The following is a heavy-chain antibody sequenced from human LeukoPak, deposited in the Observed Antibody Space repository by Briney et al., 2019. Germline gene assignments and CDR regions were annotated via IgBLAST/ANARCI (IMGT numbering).Heavy chain of an antibody. V-gene: IGHV5-51*01. J-gene: IGHJ4*02. CDR3: VRLHIMIRGVVGPFDH. CDR2: IYPGDSDT. CDR1: GYSFTTYW. D-gene: IGHD3-10*01. Sequence: GESLKISCKGYGYSFTTYWIGWVRQMPGKGLEWMGIIYPGDSDTRNSPSFQGQVTISADKSISTAYLQWSSLKASDTAMYYCVRLHIMIRGVVGPFDHWGQGTLVTVSS.